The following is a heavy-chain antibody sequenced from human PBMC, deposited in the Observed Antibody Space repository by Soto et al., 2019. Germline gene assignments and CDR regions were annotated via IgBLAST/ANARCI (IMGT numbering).Heavy chain of an antibody. Sequence: SVKVSCKASGGTFSSYAISWVRQAPGQGLEWMGGIIPIFGTANYAQKFQGRVTITTDTSTSTAYMELRSLRSDDTAVYYCARDPGFVGATTTWTYWGQGTLVTVSS. CDR2: IIPIFGTA. V-gene: IGHV1-69*05. D-gene: IGHD1-26*01. CDR1: GGTFSSYA. J-gene: IGHJ4*02. CDR3: ARDPGFVGATTTWTY.